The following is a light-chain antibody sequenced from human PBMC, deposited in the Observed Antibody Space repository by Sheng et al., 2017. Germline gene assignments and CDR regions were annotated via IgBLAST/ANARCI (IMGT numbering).Light chain of an antibody. CDR2: GAS. J-gene: IGKJ4*01. CDR1: QSISSN. CDR3: QQYDKWPLT. V-gene: IGKV3-15*01. Sequence: EIVMTQSPATLSVSPGDTATLSCRASQSISSNLAWYQQKPGQAPRLLIYGASTRATGIPARLSGSGSGTEFTLTISSLQSEDFAVYYCQQYDKWPLTFGGGTKVEIK.